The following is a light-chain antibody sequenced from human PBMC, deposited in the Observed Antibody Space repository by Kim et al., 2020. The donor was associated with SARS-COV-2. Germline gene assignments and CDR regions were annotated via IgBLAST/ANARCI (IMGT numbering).Light chain of an antibody. CDR1: SLRSYY. CDR3: NSRESSANHWM. CDR2: GKN. J-gene: IGLJ3*02. V-gene: IGLV3-19*01. Sequence: ALGQTVRITCQGDSLRSYYASWYQQKPGQAPVLVFYGKNNRPSGIPDRFSGSYSGNTASLTITGAQAEDEADYYCNSRESSANHWMFGGGTQLTVL.